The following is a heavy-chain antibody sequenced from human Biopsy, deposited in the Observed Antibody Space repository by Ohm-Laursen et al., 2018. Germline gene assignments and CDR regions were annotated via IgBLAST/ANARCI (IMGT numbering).Heavy chain of an antibody. D-gene: IGHD1/OR15-1a*01. Sequence: GSSVKVSCKASGGTFSSSAITWARQAPGQGLEWMGGIIGIFRTAHYAQKFQGRVTITADEFMSTAYMELSSLRSEDTAVYYCARGGGYNWNNGWFDPWGQGTLVTVSS. V-gene: IGHV1-69*01. CDR3: ARGGGYNWNNGWFDP. CDR2: IIGIFRTA. J-gene: IGHJ5*02. CDR1: GGTFSSSA.